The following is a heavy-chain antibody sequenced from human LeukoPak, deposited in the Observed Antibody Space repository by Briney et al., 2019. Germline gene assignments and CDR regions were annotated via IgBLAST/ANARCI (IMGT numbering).Heavy chain of an antibody. D-gene: IGHD2-15*01. J-gene: IGHJ4*02. Sequence: ASVKVSCKASGGTFSSYAISWVRQAPGQGLEWMGWISAYNGNTNYAQKLQGRVTMTTDTYTSTTYMELRSLRSDDTAVYYCARVYCSGGSCYNFDYWGQGTLVTVSS. CDR2: ISAYNGNT. CDR1: GGTFSSYA. V-gene: IGHV1-18*01. CDR3: ARVYCSGGSCYNFDY.